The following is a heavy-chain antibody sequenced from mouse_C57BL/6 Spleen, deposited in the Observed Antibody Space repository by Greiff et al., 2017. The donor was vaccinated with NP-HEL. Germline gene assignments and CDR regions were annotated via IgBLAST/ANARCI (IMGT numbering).Heavy chain of an antibody. J-gene: IGHJ3*01. CDR1: GYTFTSYW. CDR3: ARGGTAQAPSFAY. D-gene: IGHD3-2*02. V-gene: IGHV1-69*01. CDR2: IDPSDSYT. Sequence: QVQLQQPGAELVMPGASVKLSCKASGYTFTSYWMHWVKQRPGQGLEWIGEIDPSDSYTNYNQKFKGKSTLTVDKSSSTAYMQLSSLTSEDSAVYYCARGGTAQAPSFAYWGKGTLVTVSA.